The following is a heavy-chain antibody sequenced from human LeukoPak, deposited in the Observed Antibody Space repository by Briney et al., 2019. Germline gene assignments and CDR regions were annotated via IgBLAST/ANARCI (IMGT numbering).Heavy chain of an antibody. CDR3: ASTMVRGVP. CDR2: INGGGGST. J-gene: IGHJ5*02. D-gene: IGHD3-10*01. Sequence: GGSLRLSCAASGFTFSSYAMSWVRQAPGKGLDWVSSINGGGGSTYYADSVKGRFTISRDNSKNTLYLQMNSLRAEDTAVYYCASTMVRGVPWGQGTLVTVSS. V-gene: IGHV3-23*01. CDR1: GFTFSSYA.